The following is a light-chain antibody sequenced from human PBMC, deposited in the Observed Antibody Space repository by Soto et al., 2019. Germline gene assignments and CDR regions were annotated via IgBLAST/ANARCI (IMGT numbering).Light chain of an antibody. CDR2: GAS. CDR3: QQYNEWPLWT. V-gene: IGKV3-15*01. Sequence: EIVMTQSPSTLSASPCERATLAFMASQTISSNVAWYQQKPGQAPRLLIYGASTRATGIPARFSGSGSGTEFTLTISSLQSEDLAVYYCQQYNEWPLWTFGQGTKVDI. J-gene: IGKJ1*01. CDR1: QTISSN.